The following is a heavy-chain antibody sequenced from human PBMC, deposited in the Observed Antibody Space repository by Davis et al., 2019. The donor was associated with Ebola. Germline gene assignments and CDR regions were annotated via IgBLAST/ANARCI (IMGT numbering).Heavy chain of an antibody. CDR1: GGSFSGYY. D-gene: IGHD3-22*01. Sequence: PSETLSLTCAVYGGSFSGYYWSWIRQPPGKGLEWIGEINHSGSTNYNPSLKSRVTISVDTSKNQFSLKLSSVTAADTAVYYCASPGGGTYYYDSSGPQAAFDIWGQGTMVTVSS. V-gene: IGHV4-34*01. J-gene: IGHJ3*02. CDR3: ASPGGGTYYYDSSGPQAAFDI. CDR2: INHSGST.